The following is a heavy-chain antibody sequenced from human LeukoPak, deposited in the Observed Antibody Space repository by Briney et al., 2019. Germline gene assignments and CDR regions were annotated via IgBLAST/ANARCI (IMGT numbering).Heavy chain of an antibody. V-gene: IGHV4-59*01. CDR2: IYYSGST. CDR3: ARDLSGGRMVDH. D-gene: IGHD4-23*01. CDR1: GGSISTYY. Sequence: KPSETLSLTCTVSGGSISTYYWSWIRQPPGKGLEWIGYIYYSGSTNYNPSLKSRVTISVDTSKNQFSLKLSSVTAADTAVYYCARDLSGGRMVDHWGQGTLVTVSS. J-gene: IGHJ4*02.